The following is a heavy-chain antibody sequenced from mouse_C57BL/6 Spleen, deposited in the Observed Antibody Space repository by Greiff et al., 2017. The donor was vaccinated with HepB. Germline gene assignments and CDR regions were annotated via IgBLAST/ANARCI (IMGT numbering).Heavy chain of an antibody. CDR1: GYAFSSYW. CDR2: IYPGDGDT. V-gene: IGHV1-80*01. D-gene: IGHD2-2*01. Sequence: VKLMESGAELVKPGASVKISCKASGYAFSSYWMNWVKQRPGKGLEWIGQIYPGDGDTNYNGKFKGKATLTADKSSSTAYMQLSSLTSAASAFYFCARGGGYGYFDYWGQGTTLTVSS. J-gene: IGHJ2*01. CDR3: ARGGGYGYFDY.